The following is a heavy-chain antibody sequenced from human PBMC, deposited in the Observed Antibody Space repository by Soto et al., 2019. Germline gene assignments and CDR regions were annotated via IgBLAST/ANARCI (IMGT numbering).Heavy chain of an antibody. V-gene: IGHV3-30*03. CDR3: ARERGSGWTFDY. CDR1: GFTFSSYG. D-gene: IGHD6-19*01. J-gene: IGHJ4*02. CDR2: ISFDGSKK. Sequence: GGSLRLSCAASGFTFSSYGMHWVRQAPCKGLEWVAVISFDGSKKYYADSVKGRFSISRDNSKNTLYLQMHSLRAEDTAVYYCARERGSGWTFDYWGQGTLVTVSS.